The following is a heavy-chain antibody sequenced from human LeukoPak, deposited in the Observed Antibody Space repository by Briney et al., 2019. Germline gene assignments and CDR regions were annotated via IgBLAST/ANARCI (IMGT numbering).Heavy chain of an antibody. CDR3: ARRNYYVSSGYFSGDAFDI. Sequence: GGSLRLSCAASGFTFSSYAMHWVRQAPGKGLEFVSAISSNGGSTYYAKSVKGRFTVSRDNSKNTLSLQMGSLRDEDMAVYYCARRNYYVSSGYFSGDAFDIWGQGTMVTVSS. V-gene: IGHV3-64*01. J-gene: IGHJ3*02. CDR1: GFTFSSYA. D-gene: IGHD3-22*01. CDR2: ISSNGGST.